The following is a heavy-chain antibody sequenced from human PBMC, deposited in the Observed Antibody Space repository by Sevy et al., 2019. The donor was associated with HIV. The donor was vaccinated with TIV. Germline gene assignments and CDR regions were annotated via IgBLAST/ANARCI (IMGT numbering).Heavy chain of an antibody. CDR3: AKAHADCSGGTCYTAHYYYDMDV. CDR2: ISYAGDNK. J-gene: IGHJ6*02. V-gene: IGHV3-30*18. CDR1: GFAFSDYA. Sequence: GGSLRLSCAASGFAFSDYAMHWVRQAPGKGLEWVAAISYAGDNKYFADSVKGRFTVSKDNSKNTLYLEMNSLRAEDTAVYYCAKAHADCSGGTCYTAHYYYDMDVWGRGATATVSS. D-gene: IGHD2-15*01.